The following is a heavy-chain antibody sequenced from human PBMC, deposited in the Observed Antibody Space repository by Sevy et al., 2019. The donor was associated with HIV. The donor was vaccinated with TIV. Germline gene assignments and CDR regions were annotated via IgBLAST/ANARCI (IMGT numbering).Heavy chain of an antibody. Sequence: GGSLRLSCAASEFTVSSNYMSWVRQAPGKGLEWVSVIYSGGSTYYADSVKGRFTISRDISQNTVYLQMNSLRAEDTAVYYCAREDIVLGEGNYYGMDVWGQGTTVTVSS. CDR1: EFTVSSNY. D-gene: IGHD2-15*01. V-gene: IGHV3-53*01. CDR3: AREDIVLGEGNYYGMDV. J-gene: IGHJ6*02. CDR2: IYSGGST.